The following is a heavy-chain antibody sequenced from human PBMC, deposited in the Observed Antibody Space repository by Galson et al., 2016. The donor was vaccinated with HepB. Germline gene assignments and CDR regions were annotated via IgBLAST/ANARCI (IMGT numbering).Heavy chain of an antibody. V-gene: IGHV3-30*03. CDR1: GFT. D-gene: IGHD1-26*01. J-gene: IGHJ4*02. Sequence: SLRLSCAASGFTRQAPGKGLECVAITSYDGSDKYCGDSVKGRFTISRDNARNTVSLQMNSLRADGSAVYYCVRDGVGDVPYDCWGQGTLVTVSS. CDR2: TSYDGSDK. CDR3: VRDGVGDVPYDC.